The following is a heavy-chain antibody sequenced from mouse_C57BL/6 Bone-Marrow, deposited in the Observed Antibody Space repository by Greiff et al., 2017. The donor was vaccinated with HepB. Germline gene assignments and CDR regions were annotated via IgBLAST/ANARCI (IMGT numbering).Heavy chain of an antibody. D-gene: IGHD1-1*01. CDR3: ARGFTTVVATDY. V-gene: IGHV1-74*01. J-gene: IGHJ2*01. Sequence: VQLQQPGAELVKPGASVKVSCKASGYTFTSYWMHWVKQRPGQGLEWIGRIHPSDSDTNYNQKFKGKATLTADKSSSTAYMELRSLTSEDSAVYFCARGFTTVVATDYWGQGTTLTVSS. CDR1: GYTFTSYW. CDR2: IHPSDSDT.